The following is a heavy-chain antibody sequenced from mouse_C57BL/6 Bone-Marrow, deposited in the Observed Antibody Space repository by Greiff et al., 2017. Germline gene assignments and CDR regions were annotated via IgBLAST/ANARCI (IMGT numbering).Heavy chain of an antibody. J-gene: IGHJ3*01. V-gene: IGHV1-64*01. CDR3: ARGGYDGYVLC. CDR2: IHPNSGST. D-gene: IGHD2-3*01. Sequence: VQRQQPVAELVKPGASVKLSCKASGYTFTSYWMHWVKQRPGQGLEWIGMIHPNSGSTNYNEKFKSKATLTVDKSSSTAYMQLSSLTSEDSAVYYCARGGYDGYVLCWGQGTLVTVSA. CDR1: GYTFTSYW.